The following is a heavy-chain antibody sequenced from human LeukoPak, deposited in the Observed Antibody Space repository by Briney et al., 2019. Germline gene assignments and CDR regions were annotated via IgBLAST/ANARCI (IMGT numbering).Heavy chain of an antibody. CDR2: IIPILSQS. Sequence: SVKVSCKASGGTFSTYAINWVRQAPGQGLEWMGRIIPILSQSNVAQKFQGTVSITADEFRNTAYMELNSLRSEDTAVYYCATGGAHTDAFDIWGQGTMVTVSS. V-gene: IGHV1-69*11. D-gene: IGHD3-10*01. CDR3: ATGGAHTDAFDI. J-gene: IGHJ3*02. CDR1: GGTFSTYA.